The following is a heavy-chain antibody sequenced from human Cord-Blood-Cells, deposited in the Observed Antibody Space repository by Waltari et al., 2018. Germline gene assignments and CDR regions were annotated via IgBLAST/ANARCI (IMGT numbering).Heavy chain of an antibody. CDR1: GFTFSSYG. CDR2: IWYDGSNK. Sequence: QVQLVESGGGVVQPGRSLRLSCAASGFTFSSYGMHWVRQAPGKGRGWVAVIWYDGSNKYYADSVKGRFTISRDNSKNTLYLQMNSLRAEDTAVYYCARDGLGYWGQGTLVTVSS. J-gene: IGHJ4*02. CDR3: ARDGLGY. V-gene: IGHV3-33*01.